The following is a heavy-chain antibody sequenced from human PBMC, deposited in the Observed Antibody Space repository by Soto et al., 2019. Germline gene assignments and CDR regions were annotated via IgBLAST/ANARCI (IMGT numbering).Heavy chain of an antibody. J-gene: IGHJ4*02. CDR3: VRSPYYYDSSGYYYGFGGYYFDY. Sequence: PSETLSFTCAVYGGSFSGYYWSWLRQPPGKGLEWIGEINHSGSTNYNPSLKSRVTISVDTSKNQFSLKLSSVTAADTAVYYCVRSPYYYDSSGYYYGFGGYYFDYWGQGTLVTVSS. D-gene: IGHD3-22*01. CDR2: INHSGST. V-gene: IGHV4-34*01. CDR1: GGSFSGYY.